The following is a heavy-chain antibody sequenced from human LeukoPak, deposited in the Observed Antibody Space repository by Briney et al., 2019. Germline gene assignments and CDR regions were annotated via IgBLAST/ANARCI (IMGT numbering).Heavy chain of an antibody. CDR2: ISGSGGST. CDR3: AKEKVGATDDY. Sequence: GGSLRLSGAASGFTFSSYAMSWVGQAPGKGREWVSAISGSGGSTYYADSVKGRFTISRDNSKNTLYLQMNSLRAEDTAVYYCAKEKVGATDDYWGQGTLVTVSS. CDR1: GFTFSSYA. J-gene: IGHJ4*02. D-gene: IGHD1-26*01. V-gene: IGHV3-23*01.